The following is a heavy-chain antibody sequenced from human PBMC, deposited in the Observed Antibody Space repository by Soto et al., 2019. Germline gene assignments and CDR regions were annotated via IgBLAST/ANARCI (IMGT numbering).Heavy chain of an antibody. V-gene: IGHV1-69*01. CDR3: ARPAYYYDSSGSDKHWYFDL. CDR1: VGTFSSYD. D-gene: IGHD3-22*01. J-gene: IGHJ2*01. CDR2: IIPIFGTA. Sequence: QVQLVQSGAEVKKPGSSVKVSCKASVGTFSSYDISWVRQAPGPVREWLGGIIPIFGTANYAQKFLGRVTSTADESTSTAYMELSSMGSEDTAVYYCARPAYYYDSSGSDKHWYFDLWGRGTLVTVSS.